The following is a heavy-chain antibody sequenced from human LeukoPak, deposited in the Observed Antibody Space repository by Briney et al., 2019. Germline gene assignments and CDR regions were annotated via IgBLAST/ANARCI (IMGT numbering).Heavy chain of an antibody. J-gene: IGHJ5*02. CDR3: ARHPARSNWFDP. CDR1: GYSISSGYY. V-gene: IGHV4-38-2*02. CDR2: FFSRGDT. Sequence: SETLSLTCTVSGYSISSGYYWDWIRHSPGKGLEWIGDFFSRGDTYFNPSFRSRATMSIDTSVNQFSLTLTSVTAADTAIYYCARHPARSNWFDPWGQGILVTVSS.